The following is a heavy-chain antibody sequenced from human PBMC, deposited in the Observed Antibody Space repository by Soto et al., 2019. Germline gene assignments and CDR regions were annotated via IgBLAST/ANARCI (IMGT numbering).Heavy chain of an antibody. D-gene: IGHD6-6*01. J-gene: IGHJ4*02. CDR3: ARLLSIWGSSSESY. CDR2: ISAGNGNT. V-gene: IGHV1-3*01. Sequence: QVQLVQSGAEVKKPGASVKISCKASGYTFSSYFIHWVRQAPGQGLEWMGWISAGNGNTKYSQKFQGRVTITRNTSASAIYMELSSLTSDDTAVYYCARLLSIWGSSSESYWGQGALLTVSS. CDR1: GYTFSSYF.